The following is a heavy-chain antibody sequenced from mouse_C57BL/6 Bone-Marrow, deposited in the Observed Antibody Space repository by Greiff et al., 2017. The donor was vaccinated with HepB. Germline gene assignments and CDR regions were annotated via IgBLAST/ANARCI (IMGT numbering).Heavy chain of an antibody. CDR1: GFNIKDDY. Sequence: VQLQQSGAELVRPGASVKLSCTASGFNIKDDYMHWVKQRPEQGLEWIGWIDPENGDTEYASKFQGKATITADTSSNTAYLQLSSLTSEDTAVYDCTTYDGYYSYYNAMDYGGQGTAVTVSS. CDR3: TTYDGYYSYYNAMDY. V-gene: IGHV14-4*01. D-gene: IGHD2-3*01. CDR2: IDPENGDT. J-gene: IGHJ4*01.